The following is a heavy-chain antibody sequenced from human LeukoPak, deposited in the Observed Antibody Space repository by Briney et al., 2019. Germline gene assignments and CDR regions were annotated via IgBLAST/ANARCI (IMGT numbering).Heavy chain of an antibody. D-gene: IGHD2-15*01. CDR1: GYTFSSYG. J-gene: IGHJ4*02. Sequence: ASVKVSCKASGYTFSSYGFSWVRQAPGQGLEWMGWISAYNGNTKYSQKLQGRVTMTTDTSTTTAYIDLRTLRSDDTAVYYCASGPYCSGATCYSPYFDYWGQGTLVTVSS. CDR2: ISAYNGNT. V-gene: IGHV1-18*01. CDR3: ASGPYCSGATCYSPYFDY.